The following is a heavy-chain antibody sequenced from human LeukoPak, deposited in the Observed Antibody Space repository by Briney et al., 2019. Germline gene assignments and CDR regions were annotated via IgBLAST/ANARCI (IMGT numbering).Heavy chain of an antibody. CDR3: ARVQSMIVSSPDRRAFAY. Sequence: ASVKVSCKASGYTFTSYDIHWVRQATGQGLEWMGWMNPNSGNTGYAQKFQGRVTMTRNTSISTAYMELSSLRSEDTAVYYCARVQSMIVSSPDRRAFAYWGQGTLVTVSS. CDR2: MNPNSGNT. V-gene: IGHV1-8*01. D-gene: IGHD3-22*01. J-gene: IGHJ4*02. CDR1: GYTFTSYD.